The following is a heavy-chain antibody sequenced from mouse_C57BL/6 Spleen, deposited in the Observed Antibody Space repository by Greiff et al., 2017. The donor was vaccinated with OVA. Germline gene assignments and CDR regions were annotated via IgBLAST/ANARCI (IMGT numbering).Heavy chain of an antibody. D-gene: IGHD2-2*01. V-gene: IGHV1-82*01. CDR1: GYAFSSSW. CDR3: ARSSGYPFMDY. Sequence: VQRVESGPELVKPGASVKISCKASGYAFSSSWMNWVKQRPGKGLEWIGRIYPGDGDTNYNGKFKGKATLTADKSSSTAYMQLSSLTSEDSAVYFCARSSGYPFMDYWGQGTSVTVSS. J-gene: IGHJ4*01. CDR2: IYPGDGDT.